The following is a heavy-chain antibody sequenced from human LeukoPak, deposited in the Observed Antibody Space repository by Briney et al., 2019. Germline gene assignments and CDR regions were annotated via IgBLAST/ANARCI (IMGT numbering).Heavy chain of an antibody. J-gene: IGHJ4*02. CDR2: MNPNSGNT. CDR3: ARGDILTGYYSLDY. D-gene: IGHD3-9*01. V-gene: IGHV1-8*01. CDR1: GYTFTSYD. Sequence: ASVKVSCKASGYTFTSYDINWVRQATGQGLEWMGWMNPNSGNTGYAQKFQGRVTMTRNTSISTAYMELSSLRSEDTAVYYCARGDILTGYYSLDYWGQGTLVTVSS.